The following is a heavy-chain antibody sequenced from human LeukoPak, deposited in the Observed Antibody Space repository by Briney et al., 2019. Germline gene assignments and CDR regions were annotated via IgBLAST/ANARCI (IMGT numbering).Heavy chain of an antibody. D-gene: IGHD3-10*01. Sequence: SETLSLTCTVSGGSISSHYWSWIRQPPGKGLEWIGYIYYSGSTTYNPSLKSRVTISVDTSKNQFSLKLSSVTAADTAVYYCARDLSGSGELVYWGQGTLVTVSS. CDR1: GGSISSHY. CDR3: ARDLSGSGELVY. J-gene: IGHJ4*02. CDR2: IYYSGST. V-gene: IGHV4-59*11.